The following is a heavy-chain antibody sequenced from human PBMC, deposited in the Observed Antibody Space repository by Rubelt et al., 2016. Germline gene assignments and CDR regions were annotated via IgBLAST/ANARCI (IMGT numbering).Heavy chain of an antibody. Sequence: QVQLQQWGAGLLKPSETLSLTCAVYGGSFSGYYWSWIRQPPWKGLEWIGEINHSGSTNYNPPRKSRVTKSVDEAKNHFSLKLGFVTAAGAAVYDCARGGRYYGSGSYQRHNWFDPWGQGTLVTVSS. V-gene: IGHV4-34*01. CDR1: GGSFSGYY. J-gene: IGHJ5*02. CDR3: ARGGRYYGSGSYQRHNWFDP. CDR2: INHSGST. D-gene: IGHD3-10*01.